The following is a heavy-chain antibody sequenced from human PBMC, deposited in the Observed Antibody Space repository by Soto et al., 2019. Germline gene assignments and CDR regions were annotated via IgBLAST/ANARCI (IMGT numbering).Heavy chain of an antibody. CDR3: ARQPRGPGYGERGLYFDY. CDR1: GESFSGYY. D-gene: IGHD3-16*01. V-gene: IGHV4-34*01. CDR2: INHTGST. Sequence: SETLSLTCAVYGESFSGYYWRWIRQPPGKGLEWIGEINHTGSTHDNPSLQSRVTISVDTSRNQFSLNLISVTAADTAVYFCARQPRGPGYGERGLYFDYWGQGTLVTVSS. J-gene: IGHJ4*02.